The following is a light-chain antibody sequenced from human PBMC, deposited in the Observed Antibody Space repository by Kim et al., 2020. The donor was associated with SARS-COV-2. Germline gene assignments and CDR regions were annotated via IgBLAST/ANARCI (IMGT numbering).Light chain of an antibody. CDR2: AAS. Sequence: DIQMTQSPSSLSASVGDRVIITCWASQRISTYLDWYRQRPGKAPKPLIYAASSLQSGVPSQFSGSGSGTDFTLTISSLQPEDFATYYCQQNNSTPLTFGGGTKVDIK. J-gene: IGKJ4*01. V-gene: IGKV1-39*01. CDR1: QRISTY. CDR3: QQNNSTPLT.